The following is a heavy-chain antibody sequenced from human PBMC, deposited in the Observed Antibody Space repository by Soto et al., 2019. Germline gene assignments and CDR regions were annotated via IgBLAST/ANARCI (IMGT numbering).Heavy chain of an antibody. J-gene: IGHJ6*03. CDR1: GYTFTSYD. CDR2: MNPNRGNT. Sequence: QVQLVQSGAEVKKPGASVKVSCKASGYTFTSYDINWVRQATGQGLEWMGWMNPNRGNTGYAQKCQGRVTITRNTSISTAYMELSSVRSEDTAVYYCASGLGVFGGATRYSYYYYCYMDVWGKGTTVTVSS. D-gene: IGHD3-3*01. V-gene: IGHV1-8*01. CDR3: ASGLGVFGGATRYSYYYYCYMDV.